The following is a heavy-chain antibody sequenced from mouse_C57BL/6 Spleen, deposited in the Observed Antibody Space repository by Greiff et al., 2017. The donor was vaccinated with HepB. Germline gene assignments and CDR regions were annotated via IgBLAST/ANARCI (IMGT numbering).Heavy chain of an antibody. J-gene: IGHJ1*03. D-gene: IGHD1-1*01. Sequence: EVQLQESGPGLVKPSQSLSLTCSVTGYSITSGYYWNWIRQFPGNKREWMGYISYDGSNNYNPSLKNRISITRDTSKNQFFLKLNSVTTEDTATYYCASGYGSSYWYFDVWVTGTTVTVSS. CDR1: GYSITSGYY. CDR3: ASGYGSSYWYFDV. CDR2: ISYDGSN. V-gene: IGHV3-6*01.